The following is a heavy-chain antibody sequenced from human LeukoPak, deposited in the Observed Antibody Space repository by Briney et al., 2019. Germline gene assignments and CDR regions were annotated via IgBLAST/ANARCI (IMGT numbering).Heavy chain of an antibody. CDR1: EDTFTRHY. CDR2: INPDDDSI. CDR3: AREGGNYKHFDD. Sequence: ASVKVSCKASEDTFTRHYIHWVRQAPGQGLEWIGLINPDDDSIDYTQKLRGRITVTRDRSTSTVYMELKSLRSDDTALYYCAREGGNYKHFDDWGQGSLVTVSS. J-gene: IGHJ4*02. D-gene: IGHD3-10*01. V-gene: IGHV1-46*04.